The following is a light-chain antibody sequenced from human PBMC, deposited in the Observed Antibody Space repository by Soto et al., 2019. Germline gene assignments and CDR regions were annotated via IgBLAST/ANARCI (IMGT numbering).Light chain of an antibody. Sequence: DIQMTQSPSTLSASVGDRVTITCRASQSISSWLAWYQQKSGKAPKLLIYKASSLESGVPSRFSGSESGTVFTLTISSLQPDDFATYYCQQYSSYLWSCGQGTKVEI. CDR1: QSISSW. CDR3: QQYSSYLWS. CDR2: KAS. J-gene: IGKJ1*01. V-gene: IGKV1-5*03.